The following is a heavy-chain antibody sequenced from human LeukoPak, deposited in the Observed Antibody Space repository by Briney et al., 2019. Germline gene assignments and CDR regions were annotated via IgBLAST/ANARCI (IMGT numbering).Heavy chain of an antibody. CDR3: AREHQSSSWYGSYYFDY. V-gene: IGHV1-69*05. J-gene: IGHJ4*02. D-gene: IGHD6-13*01. CDR1: GGTFSSYA. CDR2: IIPIFGTA. Sequence: SVKVSCKASGGTFSSYAISWVRQAPGQGLEWMGGIIPIFGTANYAQKFQGRVTITTDESTSTAYMELSSLRSEDTAVYYCAREHQSSSWYGSYYFDYWGQGTLVTVSS.